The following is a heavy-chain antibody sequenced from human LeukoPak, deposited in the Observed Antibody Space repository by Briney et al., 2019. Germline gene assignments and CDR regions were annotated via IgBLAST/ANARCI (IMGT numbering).Heavy chain of an antibody. CDR1: GFTFSSYG. CDR3: AKDPILWFGEIPETDAFDI. CDR2: ISGSGGST. Sequence: GGTLRLSCAASGFTFSSYGMSWVRQAPGKGLEWVSAISGSGGSTYYADSVKGRFTISRDNSKNTLYLQMNSLRAEDTAVYYCAKDPILWFGEIPETDAFDIWGQGTMVTVSS. J-gene: IGHJ3*02. V-gene: IGHV3-23*01. D-gene: IGHD3-10*01.